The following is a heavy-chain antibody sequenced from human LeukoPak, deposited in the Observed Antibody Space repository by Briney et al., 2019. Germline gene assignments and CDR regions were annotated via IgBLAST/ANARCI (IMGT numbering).Heavy chain of an antibody. CDR3: AKEGRKTGNTYGYEFDS. J-gene: IGHJ4*02. V-gene: IGHV3-23*01. CDR1: GFTFSSYA. CDR2: VSSSGGST. Sequence: GGSLRLSCAASGFTFSSYAMSWVRQAPGKGLEWVSAVSSSGGSTNYADYVKGQFTISRDDSKNTVYLHMNNLRAEDTAVYYCAKEGRKTGNTYGYEFDSWGQGTLVTVSS. D-gene: IGHD5-18*01.